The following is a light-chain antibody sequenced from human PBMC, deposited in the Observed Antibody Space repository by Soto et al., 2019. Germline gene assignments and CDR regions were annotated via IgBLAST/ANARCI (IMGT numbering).Light chain of an antibody. Sequence: DIQMTQSPSTLSASVGDRVTFTCRASQSIRSWLAWYQQKPGKAPKLLIYKASSLESGVPSRFSGSGSGTEFTLPISSLQPDDFATYYCQQYHSYYTFGQGTKLEIK. CDR3: QQYHSYYT. CDR2: KAS. V-gene: IGKV1-5*03. CDR1: QSIRSW. J-gene: IGKJ2*01.